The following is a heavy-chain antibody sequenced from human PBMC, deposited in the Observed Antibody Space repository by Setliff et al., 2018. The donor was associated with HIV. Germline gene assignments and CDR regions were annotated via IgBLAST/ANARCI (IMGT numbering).Heavy chain of an antibody. CDR3: AKSSFRFFEDLSDWYFDL. V-gene: IGHV3-30*01. Sequence: GSLRLSCAASGFTFSSYAMHWVRQAPGKGLEWVAVISYDGSKKHYADSVKGRFTVSRDNSKSAVFLQMERMRVEDTALYYCAKSSFRFFEDLSDWYFDLWGCGTLVTVSS. D-gene: IGHD3-16*02. CDR2: ISYDGSKK. CDR1: GFTFSSYA. J-gene: IGHJ2*01.